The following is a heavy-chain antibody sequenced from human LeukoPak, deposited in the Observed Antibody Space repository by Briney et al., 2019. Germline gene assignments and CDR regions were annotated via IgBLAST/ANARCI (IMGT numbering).Heavy chain of an antibody. CDR3: ARDTLGEGEDANYAVYYFDY. V-gene: IGHV3-9*01. CDR1: GFSFGDYA. D-gene: IGHD4/OR15-4a*01. Sequence: GRSLRLSCAASGFSFGDYAMHWVRQAPGKGLEWVSSINWNSGIIDYADSVKGRFTISRDNGKNSLDLQMNSLRADDTAVYYCARDTLGEGEDANYAVYYFDYWGQGTVVTVSS. J-gene: IGHJ4*02. CDR2: INWNSGII.